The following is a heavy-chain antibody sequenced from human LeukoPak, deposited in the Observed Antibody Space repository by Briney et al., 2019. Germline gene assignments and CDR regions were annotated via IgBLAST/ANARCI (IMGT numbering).Heavy chain of an antibody. Sequence: GGSLRLSCAASGFTFSSYAMHWVRQAPGKGLEWVAVISYDGSNKYYADSVKGRFTISRDNSKNTLYLQMNSLRAEDTAVYYCARDSEQQLVLGAFDIWGQGTVVTVSS. V-gene: IGHV3-30-3*01. CDR3: ARDSEQQLVLGAFDI. CDR2: ISYDGSNK. J-gene: IGHJ3*02. D-gene: IGHD6-13*01. CDR1: GFTFSSYA.